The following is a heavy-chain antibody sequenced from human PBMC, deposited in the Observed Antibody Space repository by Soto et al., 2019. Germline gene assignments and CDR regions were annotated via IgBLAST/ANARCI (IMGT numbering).Heavy chain of an antibody. CDR1: GFTFSSYA. D-gene: IGHD3-16*02. CDR2: ISGSGGST. V-gene: IGHV3-23*01. J-gene: IGHJ4*02. CDR3: AKFNYDYIWGSYHHDY. Sequence: EVQLLESGGGLVQPGGSLRLSCAASGFTFSSYAMSWVRQAPGKGMEWVSAISGSGGSTYYADSVKGRFTISRDNSKNTLYLQMNSLRAEDTAVYYCAKFNYDYIWGSYHHDYWGPGTLVTVSS.